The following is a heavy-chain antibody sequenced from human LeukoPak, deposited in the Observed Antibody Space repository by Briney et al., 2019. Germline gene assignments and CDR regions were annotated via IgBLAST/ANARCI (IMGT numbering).Heavy chain of an antibody. J-gene: IGHJ4*02. D-gene: IGHD3-10*01. CDR2: INPSGGST. CDR1: GYTFTSYY. CDR3: ARAQPITMVRGTLDY. V-gene: IGHV1-46*01. Sequence: ASVKVSCKASGYTFTSYYMHWVRQAPGQGLEWMGIINPSGGSTSYAQKFQGRVTMTRDTSTSTVYMEPSSLRSEDTAVYYCARAQPITMVRGTLDYWGQGTLVTVSS.